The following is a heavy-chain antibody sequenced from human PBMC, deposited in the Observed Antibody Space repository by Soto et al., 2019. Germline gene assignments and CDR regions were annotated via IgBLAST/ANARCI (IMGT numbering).Heavy chain of an antibody. J-gene: IGHJ6*02. CDR1: VYTFTSYG. Sequence: SVKDACKSPVYTFTSYGMTLVRQAPGQGLEWMGWISAYNGNTNYAQKLQGRVTMTTDTSTSTAYMDLRSLRYDDTAVYYCARVDHLELPTYYYYVMDVWGQGTTVTVSS. CDR3: ARVDHLELPTYYYYVMDV. CDR2: ISAYNGNT. D-gene: IGHD1-7*01. V-gene: IGHV1-18*01.